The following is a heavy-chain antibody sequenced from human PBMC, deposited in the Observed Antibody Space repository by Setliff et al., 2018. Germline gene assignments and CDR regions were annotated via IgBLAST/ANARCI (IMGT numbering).Heavy chain of an antibody. CDR2: IRSKAYGGTT. J-gene: IGHJ5*02. V-gene: IGHV3-49*04. D-gene: IGHD3-3*01. CDR3: ARVETTEYYDFWSGYYGGWFDP. Sequence: SLRLSCTASGFTFGDYAMSWVRQAPGKGLEWVGFIRSKAYGGTTEYAASVKGRFTISRDNSKSIAYLQMNSLKTEDTAVYYCARVETTEYYDFWSGYYGGWFDPWGQGTLVTVSS. CDR1: GFTFGDYA.